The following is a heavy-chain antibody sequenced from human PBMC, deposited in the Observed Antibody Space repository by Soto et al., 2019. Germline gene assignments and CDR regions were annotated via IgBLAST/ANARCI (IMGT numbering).Heavy chain of an antibody. CDR2: MNPNSGNT. Sequence: ASVKVSCKASGYTFTSYDINWVRQATGQGLEWMGWMNPNSGNTGYAQKFQGRVTMTRNTSISTAYMELSSLRSEDTAVYYCARALIGTQYYYYYYMDVWGKGTTVTVSS. J-gene: IGHJ6*03. V-gene: IGHV1-8*01. D-gene: IGHD2-8*01. CDR1: GYTFTSYD. CDR3: ARALIGTQYYYYYYMDV.